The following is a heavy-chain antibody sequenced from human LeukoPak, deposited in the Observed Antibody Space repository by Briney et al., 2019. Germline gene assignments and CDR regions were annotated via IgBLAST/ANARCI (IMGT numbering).Heavy chain of an antibody. CDR2: IYHSGST. CDR3: AWPKMVTNDAFDM. V-gene: IGHV4-38-2*01. D-gene: IGHD5-24*01. J-gene: IGHJ3*02. CDR1: VYSISSGYY. Sequence: SETLSLTRAVSVYSISSGYYWGWIRQRPGNGLEWIGSIYHSGSTYYNPSLKSRVTISVDTSKNQFSLKLSSVTAADTAVYYCAWPKMVTNDAFDMWGQGTMVTVSS.